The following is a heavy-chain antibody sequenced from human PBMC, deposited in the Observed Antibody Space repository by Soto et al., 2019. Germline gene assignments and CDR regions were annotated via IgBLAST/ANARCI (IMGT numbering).Heavy chain of an antibody. V-gene: IGHV3-23*01. CDR3: GKVSKGIGVVPAGIK. CDR1: GHTFHNYA. J-gene: IGHJ4*02. Sequence: EVQLLESGGGLEQPGGSLRLSCVGSGHTFHNYAMTWVRQAPGKGLEWVSGISGSGGSTYYADSVRGRFTISRDDSKNTLNLQTDGLSAEDTAVYYCGKVSKGIGVVPAGIKWSEGTLVTVSS. CDR2: ISGSGGST. D-gene: IGHD2-2*01.